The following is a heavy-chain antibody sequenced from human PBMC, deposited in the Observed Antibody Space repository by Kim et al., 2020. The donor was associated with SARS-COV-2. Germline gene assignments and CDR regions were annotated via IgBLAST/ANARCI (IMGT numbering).Heavy chain of an antibody. J-gene: IGHJ6*02. CDR2: MNPNSGGT. CDR3: ARDRAIAVAGTLYYYYYGMDV. D-gene: IGHD6-19*01. CDR1: GYTFTGYY. Sequence: ASVKVSCKASGYTFTGYYMHWVRQAPGQGLEWMGWMNPNSGGTNYAQKFQGWVTMTRDTSISTAYMELSRLRSDDTAVYYCARDRAIAVAGTLYYYYYGMDVWGQGTTVTVSS. V-gene: IGHV1-2*04.